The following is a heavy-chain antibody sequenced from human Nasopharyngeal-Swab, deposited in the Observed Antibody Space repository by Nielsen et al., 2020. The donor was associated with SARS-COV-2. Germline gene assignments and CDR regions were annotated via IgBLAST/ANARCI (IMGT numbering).Heavy chain of an antibody. CDR1: GYSFTSYW. Sequence: GESLKISCKGSGYSFTSYWISWVPQMPGKGLEWIGRIDPSDSYTNYSPSFQGHVTISADKSISTAYLQWSSLKASDTAMYYCARHWSDPGNWFDPWGQGTLVTVSS. CDR3: ARHWSDPGNWFDP. J-gene: IGHJ5*02. V-gene: IGHV5-10-1*01. CDR2: IDPSDSYT.